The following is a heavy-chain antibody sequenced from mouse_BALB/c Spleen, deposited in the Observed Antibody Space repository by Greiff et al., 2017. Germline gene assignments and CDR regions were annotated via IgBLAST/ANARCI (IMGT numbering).Heavy chain of an antibody. V-gene: IGHV5-6-5*01. D-gene: IGHD2-3*01. CDR1: GFTFSSYA. J-gene: IGHJ4*01. CDR3: AREMIPKLSYAMDY. CDR2: ISSGGST. Sequence: EVQGVESGGGLVKPGGSLKLSCAASGFTFSSYAMSWVRQTPEKRLEWVASISSGGSTYYPDSVKGRFTISRDNARNILYLQMSSLRSEDTAMYYCAREMIPKLSYAMDYWGQGTSVTVSA.